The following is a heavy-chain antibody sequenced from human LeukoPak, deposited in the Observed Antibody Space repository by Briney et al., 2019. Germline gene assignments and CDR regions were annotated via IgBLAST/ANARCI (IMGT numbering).Heavy chain of an antibody. CDR3: ARDHDLTGTYEYLKY. V-gene: IGHV1-69*06. J-gene: IGHJ1*01. D-gene: IGHD7-27*01. CDR1: GYTLTELS. Sequence: ASVKVSCKVSGYTLTELSMHWVRQAPGQGLEWMGGIIPIFGTGNYAQKFQGRGTITADKSTNTAYMELSSLKSEETAVYYCARDHDLTGTYEYLKYWGQGTLVSVSS. CDR2: IIPIFGTG.